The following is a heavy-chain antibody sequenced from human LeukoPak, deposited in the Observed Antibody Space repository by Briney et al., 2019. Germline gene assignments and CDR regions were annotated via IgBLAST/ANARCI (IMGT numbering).Heavy chain of an antibody. CDR2: IYYSGST. D-gene: IGHD5-24*01. V-gene: IGHV4-39*07. Sequence: SETLSLTCTVSSGSISSSSYYWGWIRQPPGKGLEWIGSIYYSGSTYYNPSLKSRVTISVDTSKNQSSLKLSSVTAADTAVYYCARGRDGYNEDWFDPWGQGTLVAVSS. CDR3: ARGRDGYNEDWFDP. J-gene: IGHJ5*02. CDR1: SGSISSSSYY.